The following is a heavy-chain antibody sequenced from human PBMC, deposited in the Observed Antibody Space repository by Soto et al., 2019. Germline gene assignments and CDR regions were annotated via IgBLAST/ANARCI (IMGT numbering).Heavy chain of an antibody. V-gene: IGHV4-59*01. D-gene: IGHD3-3*01. Sequence: QVQLQESGPGLVKPSETLSLTCTVSGGSISSYYWSWIRQPPGKGLEWIGYMYYSGSTNYNLSLKSRVTISIDTSRNQFSLKLSSVTAADTAVYYCARGTFGVVKDWGQGTLVTVSS. CDR1: GGSISSYY. CDR3: ARGTFGVVKD. J-gene: IGHJ4*02. CDR2: MYYSGST.